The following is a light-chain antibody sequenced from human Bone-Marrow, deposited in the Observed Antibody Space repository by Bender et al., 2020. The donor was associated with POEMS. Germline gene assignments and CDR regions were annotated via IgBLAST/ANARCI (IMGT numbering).Light chain of an antibody. Sequence: SYELTQPPSVSVSPGQTATITCSGEKLGEEYACWYQQKPGQSPVVVIYQDTKRPSGIPERFSGSTSGNTASLTISGLQVEDEADYYCCSYSGGHSFVFGGGTKLTVL. V-gene: IGLV3-1*01. CDR3: CSYSGGHSFV. CDR1: KLGEEY. CDR2: QDT. J-gene: IGLJ2*01.